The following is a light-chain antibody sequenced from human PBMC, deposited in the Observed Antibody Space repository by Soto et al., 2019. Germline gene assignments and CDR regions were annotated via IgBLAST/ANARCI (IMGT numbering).Light chain of an antibody. CDR2: DSS. V-gene: IGKV3-11*01. J-gene: IGKJ4*01. Sequence: EIVLTQSPATLSLSPGERATLSCRASQSISSYLAWYQQKPGQAPRLLIYDSSNSSTGIPDRFSGGGTGTDFTLTISRLEPEDFAVYYCQQRSNWPPTFGGGTKVEIK. CDR1: QSISSY. CDR3: QQRSNWPPT.